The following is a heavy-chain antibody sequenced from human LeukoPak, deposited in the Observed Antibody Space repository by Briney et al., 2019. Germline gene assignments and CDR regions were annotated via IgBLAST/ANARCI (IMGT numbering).Heavy chain of an antibody. CDR2: MYHSGTT. CDR3: ARGSSGTTIYLFDS. V-gene: IGHV4-38-2*02. Sequence: SETLPLTCTVSGYFISSGYYWGWIRQPPGKGLEWIASMYHSGTTYYNPSLKSRVTISVDTSKNQFSLKLRSVTAADTAVYYCARGSSGTTIYLFDSWGQGTLVTVSS. J-gene: IGHJ4*02. CDR1: GYFISSGYY. D-gene: IGHD3-3*01.